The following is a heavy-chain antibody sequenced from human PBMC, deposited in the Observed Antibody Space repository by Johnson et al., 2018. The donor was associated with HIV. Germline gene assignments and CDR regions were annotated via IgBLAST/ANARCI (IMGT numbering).Heavy chain of an antibody. J-gene: IGHJ3*02. CDR2: IYSGGST. Sequence: CAASGFTVSSNYMSWVRQAPGKGLEWVSVIYSGGSTYNADSVKGRFTISRDNSKNTLYLQMNSLRAEDTAVYYCARETDYGPPNAFDIWGQGTMVTVSS. CDR3: ARETDYGPPNAFDI. CDR1: GFTVSSNY. D-gene: IGHD4-17*01. V-gene: IGHV3-53*01.